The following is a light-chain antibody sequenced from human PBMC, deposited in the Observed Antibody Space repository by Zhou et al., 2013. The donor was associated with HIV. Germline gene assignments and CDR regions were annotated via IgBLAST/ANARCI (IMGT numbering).Light chain of an antibody. Sequence: DIVMTQSPLSLSVTPGEPASVSCRSTQSLVHSQGNYFFDWYLQKPGQSPQLLIYLGSNRASGVPDRFSGSASGTDFTLKISRVEAEDVGVYYCMQALQTPFTFGPGTKVDIK. CDR3: MQALQTPFT. CDR2: LGS. V-gene: IGKV2-28*01. CDR1: QSLVHSQGNYF. J-gene: IGKJ3*01.